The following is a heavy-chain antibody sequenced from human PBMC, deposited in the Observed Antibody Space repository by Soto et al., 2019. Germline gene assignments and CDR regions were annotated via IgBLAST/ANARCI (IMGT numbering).Heavy chain of an antibody. CDR2: ISGSGGST. Sequence: HPGGSLRLSCAASGFTFSSYAMSWVRQAPGKGLEWVSAISGSGGSTYYADSVKGRFTISRGNSKNTLYLQMNSLRAEDTAVYYCAKAGVIAVAGTLNLGLDYWGQGTLVTVSS. J-gene: IGHJ4*02. CDR1: GFTFSSYA. D-gene: IGHD6-19*01. CDR3: AKAGVIAVAGTLNLGLDY. V-gene: IGHV3-23*01.